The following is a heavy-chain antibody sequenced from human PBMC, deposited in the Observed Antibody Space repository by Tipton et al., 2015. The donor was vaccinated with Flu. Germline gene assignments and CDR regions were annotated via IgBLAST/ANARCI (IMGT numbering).Heavy chain of an antibody. CDR1: GDSTSGDH. Sequence: GLVKPSETLSLTCTVSGDSTSGDHWNWIRQPAGKGLELIGSIYPSGTTYYNPSLKSRVTISVDTSKSQFSLMLRSVTAADTAVYYCARLSYYDVDLKNFYFDHWGQGALVTVSS. CDR3: ARLSYYDVDLKNFYFDH. CDR2: IYPSGTT. V-gene: IGHV4-59*05. J-gene: IGHJ4*02. D-gene: IGHD3-10*02.